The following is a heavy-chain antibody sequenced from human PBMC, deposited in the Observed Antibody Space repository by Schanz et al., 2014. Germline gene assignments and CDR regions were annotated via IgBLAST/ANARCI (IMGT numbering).Heavy chain of an antibody. J-gene: IGHJ6*02. Sequence: QVQLQESGPGLVKPSRTLSLPCVASGGPITGGGCSWSGIRQPPGKGLEWIGYIFFRGSTYYTPPRKSRVTISIDTSKNQFPLRLTSVTAADTAVYYCYGMDVWGQGTTVTVSS. CDR1: GGPITGGGCS. V-gene: IGHV4-30-4*07. CDR3: YGMDV. CDR2: IFFRGST.